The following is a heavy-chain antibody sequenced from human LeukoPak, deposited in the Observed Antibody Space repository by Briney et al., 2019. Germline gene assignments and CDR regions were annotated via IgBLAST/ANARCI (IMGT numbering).Heavy chain of an antibody. CDR3: ARDSSTVSDPFAS. Sequence: ASVKVPCKVCGYTFNSYYIHWVRQAPGQGLEWMGIINPSGGSTRYAQKFQGRVTMTRDTSTGTIYMELSSLRSEDTAVYFCARDSSTVSDPFASSGQGTMVTVSS. D-gene: IGHD4-11*01. V-gene: IGHV1-46*02. J-gene: IGHJ3*02. CDR1: GYTFNSYY. CDR2: INPSGGST.